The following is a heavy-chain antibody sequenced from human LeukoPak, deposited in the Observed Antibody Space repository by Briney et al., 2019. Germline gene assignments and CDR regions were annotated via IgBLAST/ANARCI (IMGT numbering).Heavy chain of an antibody. CDR1: GGTFSSYA. Sequence: ASVKVSCKASGGTFSSYAISWVRQAPGQGLEWTGRIIPILGIANYAQKFQGRVTITADKSTSTAYMELSSLRSEDTAVYYCAITFGGVIAPYYFDYWGQGTLVTVSS. CDR2: IIPILGIA. J-gene: IGHJ4*02. CDR3: AITFGGVIAPYYFDY. V-gene: IGHV1-69*04. D-gene: IGHD3-16*02.